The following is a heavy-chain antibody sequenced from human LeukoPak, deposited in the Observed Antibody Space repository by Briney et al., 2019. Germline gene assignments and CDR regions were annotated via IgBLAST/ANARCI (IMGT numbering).Heavy chain of an antibody. D-gene: IGHD6-19*01. CDR1: GGSFSGYY. CDR3: ARVEYSSGWYHYYYYGMDV. Sequence: PSETLSLTCAVYGGSFSGYYWSWIRQPPGKGLEWIGEINHSGSTNYNPSLKSRVTISVDTSKNQFSLKLSSVTAADTAVYYCARVEYSSGWYHYYYYGMDVWGQGTTVTVSS. CDR2: INHSGST. J-gene: IGHJ6*02. V-gene: IGHV4-34*01.